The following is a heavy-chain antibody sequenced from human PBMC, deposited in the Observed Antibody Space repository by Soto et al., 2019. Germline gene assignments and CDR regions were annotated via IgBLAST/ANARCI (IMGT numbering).Heavy chain of an antibody. CDR2: IYWDDDK. CDR3: AHQGGGYYYYGMDV. V-gene: IGHV2-5*02. Sequence: QITLKESGPTLVKPTQTLTLTCTFSGFSLSTSGVGVGWIRQPPGKALEWLALIYWDDDKRYRPSLKSRLTSTKDHSQNQVVLTMTNMDPVDTATYYCAHQGGGYYYYGMDVWGQGTPVTVSS. J-gene: IGHJ6*02. CDR1: GFSLSTSGVG.